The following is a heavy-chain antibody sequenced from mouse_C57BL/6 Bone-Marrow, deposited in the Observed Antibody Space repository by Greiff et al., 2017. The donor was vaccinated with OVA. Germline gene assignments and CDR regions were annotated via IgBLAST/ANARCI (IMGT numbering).Heavy chain of an antibody. Sequence: VQLQQPGAELVKPGASVKLSCKASGYTFTSYWMHWVKQRPGQGLEWIGMIHPNSGSTNYNEKFKSKATLTVAKSSSTAYMQLSSLTSEDSAVYYCARGYYGSSYGFAYWGQGTLVTVSA. J-gene: IGHJ3*01. D-gene: IGHD1-1*01. CDR2: IHPNSGST. CDR3: ARGYYGSSYGFAY. CDR1: GYTFTSYW. V-gene: IGHV1-64*01.